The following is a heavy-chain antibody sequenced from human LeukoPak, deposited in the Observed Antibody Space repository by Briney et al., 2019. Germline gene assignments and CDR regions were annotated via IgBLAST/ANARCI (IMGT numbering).Heavy chain of an antibody. J-gene: IGHJ5*02. CDR1: GYTFTSYG. CDR3: ARKTRAAIQGNWFDP. V-gene: IGHV1-18*01. D-gene: IGHD2-2*02. Sequence: ASVKVSCKASGYTFTSYGISWVRQAPGQRLEWMGWISAYNGNTNYAQKLQGRVTMTTDTSTSTAYMELRSLRSDDTAVYYCARKTRAAIQGNWFDPWGQGTLVTVSS. CDR2: ISAYNGNT.